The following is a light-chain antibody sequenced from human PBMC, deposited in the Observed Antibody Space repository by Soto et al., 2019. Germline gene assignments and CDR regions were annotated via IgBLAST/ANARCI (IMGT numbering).Light chain of an antibody. Sequence: IVITHSPSTLSVSPVVRAPLSCRASQAISGTLAWYQQKPGQAPRLLIHGASTRAPGFPARFSGSGSGTDFTLTISSLQSEDFAVYYCQQYGRSRTFGQGTKVDI. V-gene: IGKV3-15*01. CDR2: GAS. CDR3: QQYGRSRT. CDR1: QAISGT. J-gene: IGKJ1*01.